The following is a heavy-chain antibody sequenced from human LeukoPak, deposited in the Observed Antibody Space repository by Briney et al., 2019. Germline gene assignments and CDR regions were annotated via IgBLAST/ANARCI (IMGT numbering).Heavy chain of an antibody. J-gene: IGHJ3*02. CDR3: ARLAKDVYSSGWYGGAFDI. D-gene: IGHD6-19*01. CDR2: IIPIFGTA. Sequence: SVKVSCKASGGTFSSYAISWVRQAPGQGLEWMGRIIPIFGTASYAQKFQGRVTITTDESTSTAYMELSSLRSEDTAVYYCARLAKDVYSSGWYGGAFDIWGQGTMVTVSS. V-gene: IGHV1-69*05. CDR1: GGTFSSYA.